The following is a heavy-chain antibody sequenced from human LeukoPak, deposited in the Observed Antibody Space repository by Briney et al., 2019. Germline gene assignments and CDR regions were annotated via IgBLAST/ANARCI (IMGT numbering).Heavy chain of an antibody. J-gene: IGHJ3*02. CDR1: GGTFSSYA. CDR3: ARGGGYSYGFNAFDI. D-gene: IGHD5-18*01. CDR2: IIPIFGTA. V-gene: IGHV1-69*01. Sequence: SSVKVSCKASGGTFSSYAISWVRQAPGQGLEWMGGIIPIFGTANYAQKFQGRVTITADESTSTAYMELSSLRSEGTAVYYCARGGGYSYGFNAFDIWGQGTMVTVSS.